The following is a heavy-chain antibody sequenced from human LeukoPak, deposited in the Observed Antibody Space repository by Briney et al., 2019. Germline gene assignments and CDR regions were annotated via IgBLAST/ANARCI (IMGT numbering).Heavy chain of an antibody. V-gene: IGHV4-39*02. D-gene: IGHD3-22*01. CDR3: TRGVSTGWLFDY. CDR2: AFYSGDT. Sequence: KPSETLSLTCTVSGGSIIGSTYYWGWIRQPPGKGLEWIGSAFYSGDTYYKSSLKSRVTISVDTSKNQFSLKLGSVTAADTAVYYCTRGVSTGWLFDYWGQGTLVTVSS. CDR1: GGSIIGSTYY. J-gene: IGHJ4*02.